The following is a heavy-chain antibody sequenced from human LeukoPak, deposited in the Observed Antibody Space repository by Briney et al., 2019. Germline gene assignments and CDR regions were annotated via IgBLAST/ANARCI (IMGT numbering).Heavy chain of an antibody. CDR3: ARDYYDSSASGGTYFDY. D-gene: IGHD3-22*01. Sequence: PGGSLRLSCAASGFTVSSNYMSWVRQAPGKGLEWVSVIYSGGSTYYADSVKGRFTISRDNSKNTLYLQMNSLRAEDTAVYYCARDYYDSSASGGTYFDYWGQGTLVTVSS. CDR2: IYSGGST. J-gene: IGHJ4*02. CDR1: GFTVSSNY. V-gene: IGHV3-53*01.